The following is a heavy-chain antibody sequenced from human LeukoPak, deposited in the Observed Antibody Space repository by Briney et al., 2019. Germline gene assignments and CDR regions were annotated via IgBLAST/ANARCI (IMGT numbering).Heavy chain of an antibody. CDR3: ARDPWAYYYDSSGELDY. CDR1: GYTFTDYY. CDR2: INPNSGGT. J-gene: IGHJ4*02. D-gene: IGHD3-22*01. Sequence: ASVKVSCKASGYTFTDYYMHWVRQAPGQGLEWMGWINPNSGGTNYAQKFQGRVTMTRDTSISTVYMDLSSLRSEDTAVYYCARDPWAYYYDSSGELDYWGQGTLVTVSS. V-gene: IGHV1-2*02.